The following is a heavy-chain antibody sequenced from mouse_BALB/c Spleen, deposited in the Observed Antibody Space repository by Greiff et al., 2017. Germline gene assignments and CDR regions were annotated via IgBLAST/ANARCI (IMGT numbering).Heavy chain of an antibody. J-gene: IGHJ4*01. CDR1: GFNIKDTY. Sequence: VQLKQSGAELVKPGASVKLSCTASGFNIKDTYMHWVKQRPEQGLEWIGRIDPANGNTKYDPKFQGKATITADTSSNTAYLQLSSLTSEDTAVYYCARTTTATAMDYWGQGTSVTVSS. CDR2: IDPANGNT. V-gene: IGHV14-3*02. CDR3: ARTTTATAMDY. D-gene: IGHD1-2*01.